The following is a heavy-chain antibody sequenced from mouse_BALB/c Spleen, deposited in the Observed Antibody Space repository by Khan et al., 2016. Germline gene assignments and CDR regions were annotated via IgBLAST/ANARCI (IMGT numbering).Heavy chain of an antibody. D-gene: IGHD1-1*01. CDR3: ARDYYGSDFDY. CDR2: IYPGDGDT. V-gene: IGHV1-80*01. J-gene: IGHJ2*01. CDR1: GYAFSSYW. Sequence: QVQLQQSGAELVRPGSSVKISCKASGYAFSSYWMNWVKQRPGQGLEWIGQIYPGDGDTNYNGKFKGKATLTADNSSSTAYMQLSSLPSEDSAVYFCARDYYGSDFDYWGQGTTLTVSS.